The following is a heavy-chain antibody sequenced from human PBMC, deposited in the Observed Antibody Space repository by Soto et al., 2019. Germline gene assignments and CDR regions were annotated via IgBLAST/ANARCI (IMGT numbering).Heavy chain of an antibody. CDR3: ATTTARGIAAAGTGYYYYYGMDV. D-gene: IGHD6-13*01. CDR1: GGSIISYY. J-gene: IGHJ6*02. CDR2: IYYSGST. Sequence: PLEILSLTCTVSGGSIISYYWSWIRQPPGKGLEWIGYIYYSGSTNYNPSLKSRVTISVDTSKNQFSLKLSSVTAADTAVYYCATTTARGIAAAGTGYYYYYGMDVWGQGTTVTVSS. V-gene: IGHV4-59*01.